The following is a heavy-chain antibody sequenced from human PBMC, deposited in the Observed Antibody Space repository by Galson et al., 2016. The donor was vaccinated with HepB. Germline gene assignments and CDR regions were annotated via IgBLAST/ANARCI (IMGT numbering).Heavy chain of an antibody. J-gene: IGHJ3*02. Sequence: SLRLSCAASGFTVSNNYMSWVRQAPGKGLEWVAFISYDGSNKYYAASVKGRFTISRDASKNTLYLHTNSLRTEDTAIYSCARIFRKRALDIWGQGTMVTVSS. CDR1: GFTVSNNY. CDR3: ARIFRKRALDI. CDR2: ISYDGSNK. V-gene: IGHV3-30*01.